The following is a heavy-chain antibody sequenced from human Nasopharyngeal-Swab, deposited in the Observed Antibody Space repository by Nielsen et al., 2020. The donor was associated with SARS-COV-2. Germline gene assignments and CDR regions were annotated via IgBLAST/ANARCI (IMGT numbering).Heavy chain of an antibody. Sequence: GGSLRLSCAASGFTFSSYAMSWVRQAPGKGLEWVSAISGSGGSTYYADPVKGRFTISRDNSKNTLYLQMNSLRAEDTAVYYCAKVPLYYYDSSGPRDYWGQGTLVTVSS. CDR1: GFTFSSYA. D-gene: IGHD3-22*01. CDR3: AKVPLYYYDSSGPRDY. CDR2: ISGSGGST. V-gene: IGHV3-23*01. J-gene: IGHJ4*02.